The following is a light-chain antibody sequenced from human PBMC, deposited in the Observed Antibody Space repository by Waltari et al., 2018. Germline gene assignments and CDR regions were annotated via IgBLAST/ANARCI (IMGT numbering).Light chain of an antibody. CDR3: RQGTLWPYT. J-gene: IGKJ2*01. CDR2: KVS. CDR1: QSSVYRDGNTY. V-gene: IGKV2-30*01. Sequence: DVVMTQSPLSLPVTLGQPASIPGRSSQSSVYRDGNTYWNWFRQRQGQSPRRLIYKVSDRDAGVPGEFSSIGSGSDFTLKISMFEAEDVRVYCCRQGTLWPYTFGQGTKLEIK.